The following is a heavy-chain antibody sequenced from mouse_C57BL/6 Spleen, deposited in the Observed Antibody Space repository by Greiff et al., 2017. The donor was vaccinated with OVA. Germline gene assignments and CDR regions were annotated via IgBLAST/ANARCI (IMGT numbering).Heavy chain of an antibody. CDR3: ARWAVVADY. CDR2: INPSTGGT. Sequence: VQLQQSGPELVKPGASVKISCKASGYSFTGYYMNWVKQSPEKSLEWIGEINPSTGGTTYNQKFKAKATLTVDKSSSTAYMQLKSLTSEDSAVYYCARWAVVADYWGQGTTLTVSS. CDR1: GYSFTGYY. D-gene: IGHD1-1*01. V-gene: IGHV1-42*01. J-gene: IGHJ2*01.